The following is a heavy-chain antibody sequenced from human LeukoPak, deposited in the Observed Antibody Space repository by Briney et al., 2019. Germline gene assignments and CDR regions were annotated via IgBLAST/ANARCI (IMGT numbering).Heavy chain of an antibody. D-gene: IGHD3-10*01. V-gene: IGHV3-30*04. CDR2: ISYDGSNK. Sequence: PGGSLRLSCAASGFTFSSYAMHWVRQAPGKGLEWGAVISYDGSNKYYADSVKGRFTISRDNSKNTLYLQMNSLRAEDTAVYYCARDKLGRYYGSGSYYRGPSYYYYGMDVWGQGTTVTVSS. J-gene: IGHJ6*02. CDR3: ARDKLGRYYGSGSYYRGPSYYYYGMDV. CDR1: GFTFSSYA.